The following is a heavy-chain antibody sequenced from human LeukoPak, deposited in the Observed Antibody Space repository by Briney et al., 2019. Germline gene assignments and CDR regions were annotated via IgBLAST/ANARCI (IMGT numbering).Heavy chain of an antibody. CDR1: GGSFSGYY. CDR3: ATAPRRPAPFDY. CDR2: INHSGST. J-gene: IGHJ4*02. V-gene: IGHV4-34*01. Sequence: SETLSLTCAVYGGSFSGYYWSWIRQPPGKGLEWIGEINHSGSTNYNPSLKSRVTISVDTSKNQFSLKLSSVTAADTAVYYCATAPRRPAPFDYWGQGTLVTVSS.